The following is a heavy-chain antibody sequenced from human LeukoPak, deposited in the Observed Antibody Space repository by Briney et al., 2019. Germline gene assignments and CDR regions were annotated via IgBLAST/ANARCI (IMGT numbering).Heavy chain of an antibody. V-gene: IGHV4-34*01. D-gene: IGHD2-15*01. CDR3: ARGRLGYCSGGSCPHGFDP. J-gene: IGHJ5*02. CDR1: GGSFRGYY. CDR2: IKHSGST. Sequence: SETLCLSCAVYGGSFRGYYWSGIRQGPRKGLGWSGEIKHSGSTNYNPSLKSRVTISVDTSKNQFSLKLSSVTAADTAVYYCARGRLGYCSGGSCPHGFDPWGQGTLVTVSS.